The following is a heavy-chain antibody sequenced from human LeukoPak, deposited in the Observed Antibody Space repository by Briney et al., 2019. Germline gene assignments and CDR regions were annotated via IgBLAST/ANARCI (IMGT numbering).Heavy chain of an antibody. CDR2: ISNDGTNR. V-gene: IGHV3-30*07. CDR3: ARDRAYSRTFDY. Sequence: GGSLRLSCAASGFTFSANPMHWVRQAPGKGLEWVAVISNDGTNRYYADSVKGRFTISRDNAKNSLYLQMNSLRAEDTAVYYCARDRAYSRTFDYWGQGTLVTVSS. J-gene: IGHJ4*02. D-gene: IGHD6-13*01. CDR1: GFTFSANP.